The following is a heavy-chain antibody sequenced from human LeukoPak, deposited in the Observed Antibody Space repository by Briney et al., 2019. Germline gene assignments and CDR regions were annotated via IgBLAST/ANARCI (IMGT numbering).Heavy chain of an antibody. CDR1: GYSISSGYY. D-gene: IGHD3-10*01. CDR2: IYRSGST. Sequence: SETLSLTCAVSGYSISSGYYWGWIRPPPGKGLEWIGSIYRSGSTYYNPSLKSRVTISVDTSKNQFSLKLSSVTAADTAVYYCARAMVRGIWFDPWRQGTLVTVSS. J-gene: IGHJ5*02. V-gene: IGHV4-38-2*01. CDR3: ARAMVRGIWFDP.